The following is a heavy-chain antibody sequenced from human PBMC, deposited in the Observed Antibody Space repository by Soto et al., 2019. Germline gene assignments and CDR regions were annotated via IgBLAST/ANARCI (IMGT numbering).Heavy chain of an antibody. J-gene: IGHJ1*01. CDR1: GGSISSYY. CDR3: ACRYYYDSSGRETNDEYFQH. Sequence: PSETLSLTCTVSGGSISSYYWSWIRQPPGKGLEWIGYIYYSGSTNYNPSLKSRVTISVDTSKNQFSLKLSSVTAADTAVYYCACRYYYDSSGRETNDEYFQHWSQGTLVTVS. V-gene: IGHV4-59*01. D-gene: IGHD3-22*01. CDR2: IYYSGST.